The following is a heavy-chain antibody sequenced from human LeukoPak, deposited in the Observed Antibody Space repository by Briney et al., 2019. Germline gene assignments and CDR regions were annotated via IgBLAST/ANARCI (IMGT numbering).Heavy chain of an antibody. CDR2: MNPNSGNT. J-gene: IGHJ4*02. Sequence: ASVKVCCKASGYTFTSYDINWGRQATGQGLEWMGWMNPNSGNTGYAQKFQGRVTMTRNTSISTAYMELSSLRSEDTAVYYCARVGLRYCSSTSCRDFDYWGQGTLVTVSS. CDR1: GYTFTSYD. CDR3: ARVGLRYCSSTSCRDFDY. V-gene: IGHV1-8*01. D-gene: IGHD2-2*01.